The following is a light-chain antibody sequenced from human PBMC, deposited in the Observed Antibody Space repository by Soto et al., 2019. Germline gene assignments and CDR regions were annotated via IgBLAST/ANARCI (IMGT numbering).Light chain of an antibody. CDR3: CSDAGRYTWV. J-gene: IGLJ1*01. CDR1: SSDVGGYNY. Sequence: QSALTQPRSVSGSPGQSVTISCTGTSSDVGGYNYVSWYQQHPGKAPKLMIYDVSKRPSGVPDRFSGSKSGNTASLTISGLQAEDEADYYCCSDAGRYTWVFGTGTKVNVL. CDR2: DVS. V-gene: IGLV2-11*01.